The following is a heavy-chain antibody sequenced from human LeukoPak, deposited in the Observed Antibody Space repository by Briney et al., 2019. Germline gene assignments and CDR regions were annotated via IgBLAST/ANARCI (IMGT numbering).Heavy chain of an antibody. V-gene: IGHV3-7*01. CDR1: GFTFSSYW. J-gene: IGHJ4*02. CDR3: ARELRTFDS. CDR2: IKHNGDEL. D-gene: IGHD3-16*01. Sequence: GGSLRLSCAASGFTFSSYWMTWVRQAPGKGLEWVANIKHNGDELNYVDSVEDRFTISRDKAKNSLYLHMTSLRAEDTAVYYCARELRTFDSWGQGTLVTVSS.